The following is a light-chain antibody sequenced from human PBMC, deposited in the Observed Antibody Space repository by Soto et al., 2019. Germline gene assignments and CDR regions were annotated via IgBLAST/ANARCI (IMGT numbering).Light chain of an antibody. CDR1: QDISHH. CDR2: DAS. J-gene: IGKJ4*01. Sequence: DIQMTQSPSSLSASVGDRVTITCQASQDISHHLNWFQQKPGKAPELLIYDASKLETGVPSRFSGSGSGTDFTFTISSLQPEDIATYYCQQYDNLPRSFGGGTKVDIK. CDR3: QQYDNLPRS. V-gene: IGKV1-33*01.